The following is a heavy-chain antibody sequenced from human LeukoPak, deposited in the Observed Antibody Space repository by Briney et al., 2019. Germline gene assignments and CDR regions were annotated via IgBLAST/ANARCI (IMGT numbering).Heavy chain of an antibody. CDR1: GGSISSYY. D-gene: IGHD1-1*01. Sequence: SETLSLTCTVSGGSISSYYWSWIRQPPGKGLEWIGYIYCSGSTNYNPSLKSRVTISVDTSKNQFSLKLSSVTAADTAVYYCARHNSRYPFDPWGQGTLVTVSS. CDR2: IYCSGST. J-gene: IGHJ5*02. CDR3: ARHNSRYPFDP. V-gene: IGHV4-59*01.